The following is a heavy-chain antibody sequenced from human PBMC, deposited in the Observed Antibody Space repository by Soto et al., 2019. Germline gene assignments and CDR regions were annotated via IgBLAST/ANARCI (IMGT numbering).Heavy chain of an antibody. CDR2: IIPIFGTA. CDR3: ARSGEELTGDGYAFDI. V-gene: IGHV1-69*06. J-gene: IGHJ3*02. Sequence: GASVKVSCKASGGTFSSYAISWVRQAPGQGLEWMGGIIPIFGTANYAQKFQGRVTITADKSTSTAYMELGSLRSEDTAVYYCARSGEELTGDGYAFDIWGQGTMVTVSS. D-gene: IGHD7-27*01. CDR1: GGTFSSYA.